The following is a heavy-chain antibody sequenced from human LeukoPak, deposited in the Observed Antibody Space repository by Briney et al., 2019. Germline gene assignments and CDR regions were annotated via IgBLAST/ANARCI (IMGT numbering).Heavy chain of an antibody. V-gene: IGHV4-59*01. D-gene: IGHD6-13*01. CDR1: GGSSSGYY. Sequence: PSETLSLTCAVYGGSSSGYYWSWIRQPAGKGLEWIGYIYYSGSTNYNPSLKSRVTISVDTSKNQFSLKLSSVTAADTAVYYCSGYSSSFGDYWGQGTLVTVSS. CDR3: SGYSSSFGDY. J-gene: IGHJ4*02. CDR2: IYYSGST.